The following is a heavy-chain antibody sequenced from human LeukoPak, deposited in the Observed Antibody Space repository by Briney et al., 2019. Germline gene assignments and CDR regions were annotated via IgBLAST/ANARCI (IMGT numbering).Heavy chain of an antibody. Sequence: HGESLKISCRASGYSFTTNWIGWVRQMPGQGLEWMGIIFPGDSDTRYSPSFQGQVTISADKSISTAYLQWRSLKASDTAIYYCAKSSYRGAIAAAGVDYWGQGNLVTVSS. CDR1: GYSFTTNW. J-gene: IGHJ4*02. D-gene: IGHD6-13*01. CDR2: IFPGDSDT. CDR3: AKSSYRGAIAAAGVDY. V-gene: IGHV5-51*01.